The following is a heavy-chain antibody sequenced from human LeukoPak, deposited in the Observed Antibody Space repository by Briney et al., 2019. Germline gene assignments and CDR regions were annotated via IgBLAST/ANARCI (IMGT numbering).Heavy chain of an antibody. CDR3: ARDFVGYYDSSGYYDY. CDR1: GFTFSSYG. J-gene: IGHJ4*02. D-gene: IGHD3-22*01. Sequence: GGSLRLSCAASGFTFSSYGMHWVRQAPGKGLEWVAVIWYDGSNKYYAGSVKGRFTISRDNSKNTLYLQMNSLRAEDTAVYYCARDFVGYYDSSGYYDYWGQGTLVTVSS. CDR2: IWYDGSNK. V-gene: IGHV3-33*01.